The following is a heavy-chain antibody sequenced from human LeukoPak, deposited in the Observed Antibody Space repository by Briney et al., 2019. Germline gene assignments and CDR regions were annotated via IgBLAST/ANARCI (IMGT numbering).Heavy chain of an antibody. V-gene: IGHV4-59*08. CDR2: IYDSGST. CDR3: ARQMYLGGMDV. J-gene: IGHJ6*02. D-gene: IGHD2-8*01. CDR1: GASISSYF. Sequence: TSETLSLTCTVSGASISSYFWSWIRQPPGKGLEWIGYIYDSGSTNYNPSLKSRVTISVDTSKNHLSLKLSSVTAADTAVYYCARQMYLGGMDVWGQGTTVTVSS.